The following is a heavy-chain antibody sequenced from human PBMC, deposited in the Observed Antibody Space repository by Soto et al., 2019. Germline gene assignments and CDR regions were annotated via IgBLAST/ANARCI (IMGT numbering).Heavy chain of an antibody. V-gene: IGHV2-5*02. CDR1: GFSLSTSGVS. CDR3: AHRRRFDSGYGFFDY. J-gene: IGHJ4*02. CDR2: IYWDDDK. D-gene: IGHD5-12*01. Sequence: QITLKESGPTLVKPTQTLTLTCTFSGFSLSTSGVSVGWIRQPPGKALEWLALIYWDDDKRYSPSLKSRLTITKDTSKNQVVLTMINIDPVDTGTYYCAHRRRFDSGYGFFDYWGQGNLVTVSS.